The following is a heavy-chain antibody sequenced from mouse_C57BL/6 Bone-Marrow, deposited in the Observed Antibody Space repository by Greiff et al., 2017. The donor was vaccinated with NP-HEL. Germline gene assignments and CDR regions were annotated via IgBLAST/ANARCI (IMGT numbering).Heavy chain of an antibody. D-gene: IGHD2-4*01. CDR3: ARWDDYDWFAY. J-gene: IGHJ3*01. CDR1: GFTFSSYT. V-gene: IGHV5-9*04. Sequence: EVQGVESGGGLVKPGGSLKLSCAASGFTFSSYTMSWVRQTPEKRLEWVATISGGGGNTYYPDSVKGRFTISRDNAKHTLYLQMSSLRSEDTAVYYCARWDDYDWFAYWGQGTLVTVSA. CDR2: ISGGGGNT.